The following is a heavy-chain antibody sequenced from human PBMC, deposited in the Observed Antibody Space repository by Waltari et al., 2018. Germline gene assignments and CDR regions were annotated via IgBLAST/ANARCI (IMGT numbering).Heavy chain of an antibody. CDR3: ARDGRDGYLDY. D-gene: IGHD2-15*01. V-gene: IGHV3-48*03. CDR1: GFTFSSYE. Sequence: EVQLVESGGGLVQPGGSLRLSCAASGFTFSSYEMNWVRQAPGKGLEWVSYISSSGSTIYYADSVKGRFTISRDNAKNSLYLQMNSLRAEDTAVYYCARDGRDGYLDYWGQGTLVTVSS. CDR2: ISSSGSTI. J-gene: IGHJ4*02.